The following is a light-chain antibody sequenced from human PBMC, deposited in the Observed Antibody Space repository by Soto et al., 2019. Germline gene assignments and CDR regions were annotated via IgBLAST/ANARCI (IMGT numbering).Light chain of an antibody. CDR2: DAS. CDR3: QPYKSYSRYT. J-gene: IGKJ5*01. CDR1: QSMSPW. Sequence: DIPPTQSHTTLSASAGDRVTIAXWASQSMSPWLAWYQQKPGKAPKFXXYDASSLNSGVPSRFSGSGSGTEFTLTISSLQPDDFATYYCQPYKSYSRYTFGQVTRLEIK. V-gene: IGKV1-5*01.